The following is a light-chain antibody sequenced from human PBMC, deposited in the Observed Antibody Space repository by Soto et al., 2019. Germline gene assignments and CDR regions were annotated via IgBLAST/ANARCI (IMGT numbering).Light chain of an antibody. Sequence: QSALTQPASVSGSPGQSITISCTGTSSDVGGYNYVSWYQQHPGKAPKLMIYDVSNRPSGVSNRFSGSKSGNTASLTISGLQAEDESDYYCSSDTSSSTVVFGGVTKLTVL. CDR1: SSDVGGYNY. CDR2: DVS. CDR3: SSDTSSSTVV. V-gene: IGLV2-14*01. J-gene: IGLJ2*01.